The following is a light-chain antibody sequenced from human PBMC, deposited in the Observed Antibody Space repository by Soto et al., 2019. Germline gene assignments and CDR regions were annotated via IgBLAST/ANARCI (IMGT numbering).Light chain of an antibody. J-gene: IGLJ3*02. Sequence: QSVLTQPPSVSAAPGQKVIISCSGDSSNIGNNDVSWYQQLPGTAPKLLIYDNNKRPSGIRDRFSGSKSGTSATLGITGLQTGDEADYYCGTLASRLSVWMFGGGTKLTAL. CDR1: SSNIGNND. CDR2: DNN. V-gene: IGLV1-51*01. CDR3: GTLASRLSVWM.